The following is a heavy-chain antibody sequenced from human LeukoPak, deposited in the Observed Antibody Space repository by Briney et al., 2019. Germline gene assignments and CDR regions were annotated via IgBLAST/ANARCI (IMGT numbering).Heavy chain of an antibody. CDR3: ARQREWELPDAFDI. CDR1: GGSISSSSYY. CDR2: IYYSGST. Sequence: SETLSLTCTVSGGSISSSSYYWGWIRQPPGKGLEWIGSIYYSGSTYYNPSLKSRVTISVDTSKNQFSLKLSSVTAADTAVYYCARQREWELPDAFDIWGQGTMVTVSS. D-gene: IGHD1-26*01. V-gene: IGHV4-39*01. J-gene: IGHJ3*02.